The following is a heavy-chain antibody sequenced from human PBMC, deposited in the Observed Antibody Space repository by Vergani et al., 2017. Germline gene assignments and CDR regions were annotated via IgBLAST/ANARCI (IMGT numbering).Heavy chain of an antibody. J-gene: IGHJ3*02. CDR3: ARDYYDSSGYRDAFDI. Sequence: QVQLQQWGAGLLKPSETLSLTCAVYGGSFSGYYWSWIRQPPGKGLEWIGEINHSGSTNYNPSLKSRVTISVDTSKNQFSLKLSSVTAADTAVYYCARDYYDSSGYRDAFDIWGQGTMVTVSS. CDR2: INHSGST. V-gene: IGHV4-34*01. CDR1: GGSFSGYY. D-gene: IGHD3-22*01.